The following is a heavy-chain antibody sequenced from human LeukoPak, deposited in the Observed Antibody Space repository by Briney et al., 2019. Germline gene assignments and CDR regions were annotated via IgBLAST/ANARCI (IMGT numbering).Heavy chain of an antibody. CDR2: ISGSGGST. V-gene: IGHV3-23*01. CDR1: GFSFSNYA. Sequence: GGSLRLSCVPSGFSFSNYAMSWVRQAPGKGLEWVSSISGSGGSTHYADSVKGRFTISRDKTKNTLYLQMNSLRAEDTAVYYCAKSSYYDASGYYREYYFDYWGQGTLVTVSS. J-gene: IGHJ4*02. D-gene: IGHD3-22*01. CDR3: AKSSYYDASGYYREYYFDY.